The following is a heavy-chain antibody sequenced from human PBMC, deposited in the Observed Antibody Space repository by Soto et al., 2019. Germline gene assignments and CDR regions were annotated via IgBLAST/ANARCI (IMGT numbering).Heavy chain of an antibody. CDR2: IIPILGIA. CDR1: GGTFSSYT. V-gene: IGHV1-69*02. J-gene: IGHJ4*02. CDR3: ARDSCGTTPCPSE. D-gene: IGHD1-1*01. Sequence: ASVKVSCKASGGTFSSYTISWVRQAPGQGLEWMGRIIPILGIANYAQKFQGRVTITADKCRGTAYMELSSLRSEGTAVYYCARDSCGTTPCPSEWGQGTVVGVSS.